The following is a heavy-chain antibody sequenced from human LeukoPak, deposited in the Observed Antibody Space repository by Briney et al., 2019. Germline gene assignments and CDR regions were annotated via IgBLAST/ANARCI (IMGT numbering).Heavy chain of an antibody. CDR1: GYTFTGYQ. J-gene: IGHJ1*01. CDR3: ASPRISGGSSGYYDTLQY. Sequence: ASVKVSCKASGYTFTGYQMHWVRQAPGQGLEWMGRINPNSGATNYAQKFQGRVTMTRDTSISTAYMELSRLRSDDTAVYYCASPRISGGSSGYYDTLQYWGQGTLVTASS. V-gene: IGHV1-2*06. CDR2: INPNSGAT. D-gene: IGHD3-22*01.